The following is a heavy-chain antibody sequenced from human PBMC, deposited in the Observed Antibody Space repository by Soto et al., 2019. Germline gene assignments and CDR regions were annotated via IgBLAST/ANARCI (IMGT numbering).Heavy chain of an antibody. Sequence: ASVKVSCKASGYNFYSFDIYWVRQATGHGLEWMGWMNPKSGNTGYAQELRGRVTVTRNTSNSTAYMELTSLTSDDTGVYYCVGGNFRYWGQGTLVTVSS. CDR2: MNPKSGNT. CDR1: GYNFYSFD. V-gene: IGHV1-8*02. CDR3: VGGNFRY. J-gene: IGHJ4*02.